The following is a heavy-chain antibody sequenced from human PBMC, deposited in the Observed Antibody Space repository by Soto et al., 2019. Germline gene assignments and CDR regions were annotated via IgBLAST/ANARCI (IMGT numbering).Heavy chain of an antibody. CDR1: GGSFSGYY. D-gene: IGHD4-17*01. J-gene: IGHJ4*02. V-gene: IGHV4-34*01. CDR3: ARGQDYGAKGYHFEN. CDR2: INHSGST. Sequence: PSETLSLTCAVYGGSFSGYYWSWIRQPPGKGLEWIGEINHSGSTNYNPSLKSRVTISVDTSKNQFSLKLSSVTAADTAVYYCARGQDYGAKGYHFENWGQGALVTVSS.